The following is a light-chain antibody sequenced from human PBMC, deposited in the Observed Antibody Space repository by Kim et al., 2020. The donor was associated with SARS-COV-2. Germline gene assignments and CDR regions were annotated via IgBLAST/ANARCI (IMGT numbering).Light chain of an antibody. J-gene: IGLJ2*01. CDR3: QVWDSSSDHVL. CDR1: KIGSEG. CDR2: DDS. V-gene: IGLV3-21*03. Sequence: SYELTQPPSVSVAPGKTARITCGGNKIGSEGVHWYQQRPGQAPGLVVYDDSDRPSGIPERFSGSKSGNTATLTISRVEAGDEADYYCQVWDSSSDHVLFGGGTQLTVL.